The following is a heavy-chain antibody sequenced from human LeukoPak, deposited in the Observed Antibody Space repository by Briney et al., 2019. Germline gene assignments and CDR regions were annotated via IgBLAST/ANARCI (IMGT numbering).Heavy chain of an antibody. CDR1: GGSVSRNSAA. CDR2: TYYRSKWYN. J-gene: IGHJ5*02. D-gene: IGHD6-6*01. CDR3: ARGSIAVNWFDP. V-gene: IGHV6-1*01. Sequence: SQTLSLTCAISGGSVSRNSAAWNWIRQSPSRGLEWLGRTYYRSKWYNDYAVSVKSRITINPDTSKNQFSLQLNSVTPEDTAVYYCARGSIAVNWFDPWGQGTLVTVSS.